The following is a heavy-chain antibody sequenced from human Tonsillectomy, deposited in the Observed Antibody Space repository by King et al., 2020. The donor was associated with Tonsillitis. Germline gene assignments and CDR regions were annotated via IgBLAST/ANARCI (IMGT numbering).Heavy chain of an antibody. CDR1: GFIFSSYG. J-gene: IGHJ3*02. V-gene: IGHV3-30*02. D-gene: IGHD5-18*01. CDR3: AKDQGYTYGYDAFDI. CDR2: IRYDGRNK. Sequence: VQLVESGGGVVQPGGSLRLSCAASGFIFSSYGLHWVRQAPGKGLEWVAFIRYDGRNKYYAGSVKGRFTISRDNSKNTLYLQMNSLRAEDTAVYYCAKDQGYTYGYDAFDIWGQGTMVTVSS.